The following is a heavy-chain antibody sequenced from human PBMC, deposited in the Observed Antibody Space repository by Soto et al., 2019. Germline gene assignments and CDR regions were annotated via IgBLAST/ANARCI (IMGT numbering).Heavy chain of an antibody. D-gene: IGHD5-12*01. J-gene: IGHJ6*02. CDR2: ISAYNGNT. V-gene: IGHV1-18*01. Sequence: QVQLVQSGAEVKKPGASVKVSCKASGYTFTSYGISWVRQAPGQGLEWMGWISAYNGNTNYAQKLQGRVTMTTDTPTSTAYMELRSLRSDDTAVYYCARIVATIGRFYGMDVWGQGTTVTVSS. CDR3: ARIVATIGRFYGMDV. CDR1: GYTFTSYG.